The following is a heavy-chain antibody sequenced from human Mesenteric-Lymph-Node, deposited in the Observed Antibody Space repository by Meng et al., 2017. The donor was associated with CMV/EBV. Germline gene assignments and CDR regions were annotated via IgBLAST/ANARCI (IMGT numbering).Heavy chain of an antibody. CDR1: GFTFSSYS. Sequence: GGSLRLSCAASGFTFSSYSMNWVRQAPGKGLVWVSYVNSDGSFTNYADSVKGRLTISRDNAKNTLYLQMNNLGAEDTAVYYCARGWQRFIDYWGQGTLVTVSS. D-gene: IGHD5-12*01. V-gene: IGHV3-74*01. J-gene: IGHJ4*02. CDR2: VNSDGSFT. CDR3: ARGWQRFIDY.